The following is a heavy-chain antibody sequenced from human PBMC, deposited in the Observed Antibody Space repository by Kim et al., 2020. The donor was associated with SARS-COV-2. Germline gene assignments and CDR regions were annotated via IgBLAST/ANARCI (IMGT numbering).Heavy chain of an antibody. V-gene: IGHV4-39*07. D-gene: IGHD6-13*01. J-gene: IGHJ4*02. CDR3: ARDFGEQQLGTDY. Sequence: HQTVKSAVTISVDTSKNQFSLEQSSVTAADTAVYYCARDFGEQQLGTDYWGQGTLVTVST.